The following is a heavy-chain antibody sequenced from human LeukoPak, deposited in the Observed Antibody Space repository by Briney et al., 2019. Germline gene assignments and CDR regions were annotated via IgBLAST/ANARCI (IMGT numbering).Heavy chain of an antibody. V-gene: IGHV3-30*18. CDR2: ISYDGSNK. J-gene: IGHJ4*02. CDR3: AKDRREYSYGSFDY. Sequence: PGGSLRLSCAASGFTFSSYGMHWVRQAPGKGLEWVAVISYDGSNKYYADSVKGRFTISRDNSKNTLYLQMYSLRAEDTAVYYCAKDRREYSYGSFDYWGQGTLVTVSS. D-gene: IGHD5-18*01. CDR1: GFTFSSYG.